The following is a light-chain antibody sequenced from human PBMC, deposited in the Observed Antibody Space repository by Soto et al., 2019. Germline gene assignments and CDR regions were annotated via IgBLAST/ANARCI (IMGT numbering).Light chain of an antibody. Sequence: DLQMTQSPSSLSASVGDRVTITCRASQSISSYLNWYQQKPGKAPKLLIYAASSLQSWVPSRFSGSGSGTDFTLTISSLQPEDVATYYCQQSYSIPSTFGQGTKVEIK. CDR2: AAS. CDR3: QQSYSIPST. CDR1: QSISSY. V-gene: IGKV1-39*01. J-gene: IGKJ1*01.